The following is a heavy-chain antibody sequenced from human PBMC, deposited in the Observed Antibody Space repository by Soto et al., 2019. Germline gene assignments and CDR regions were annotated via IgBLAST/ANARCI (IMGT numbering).Heavy chain of an antibody. J-gene: IGHJ6*02. CDR3: TTDPIVVVPAAEHMLYYYYYGMDV. V-gene: IGHV3-15*07. D-gene: IGHD2-2*01. CDR1: GFTFSNAW. CDR2: IKSKTDGGTT. Sequence: GGSLRLSCAASGFTFSNAWMNWVRQAPGKGLEWVGRIKSKTDGGTTDYAAPVKGRFTISRDDSKNTLYLQMNSLKTEDTAVYYCTTDPIVVVPAAEHMLYYYYYGMDVWGQGTTVTVSS.